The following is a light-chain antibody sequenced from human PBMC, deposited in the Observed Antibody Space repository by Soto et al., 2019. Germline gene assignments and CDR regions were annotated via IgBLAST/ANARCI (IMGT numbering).Light chain of an antibody. V-gene: IGKV1-12*01. CDR2: AAS. J-gene: IGKJ1*01. CDR3: QQGSSFPWT. CDR1: QDIDSW. Sequence: DIQMTQSPSSLSSSVGDRFTITFLSSQDIDSWLAWYQQKPGKAPKLLIYAASSLQSGVPSRFSGSGSGTDFTFTISSLQPEDFATYYCQQGSSFPWTFGQGTKVDIK.